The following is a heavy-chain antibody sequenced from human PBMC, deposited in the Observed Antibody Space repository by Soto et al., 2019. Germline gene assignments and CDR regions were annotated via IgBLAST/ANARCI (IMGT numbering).Heavy chain of an antibody. D-gene: IGHD3-22*01. CDR2: IIPIFGTA. J-gene: IGHJ4*02. CDR1: GGTFSRHA. CDR3: ARGWGYDSTDYYYAY. Sequence: QVQLVQSGAEVRKPGSSVKVSCKASGGTFSRHAISWVRQAPGQGLEWMGGIIPIFGTANHAQKFQGRVTIIADESTSTVYMELRSLRSEDTAIYYCARGWGYDSTDYYYAYWGQGTLVIVSP. V-gene: IGHV1-69*01.